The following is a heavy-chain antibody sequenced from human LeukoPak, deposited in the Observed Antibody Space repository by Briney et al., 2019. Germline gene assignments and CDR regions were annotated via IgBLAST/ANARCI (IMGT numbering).Heavy chain of an antibody. CDR1: GYRFTSYW. CDR3: ARELVGYCTNGVCFFDY. D-gene: IGHD2-8*01. J-gene: IGHJ4*02. Sequence: PGESLKISCKGSGYRFTSYWIGWGRQVPGKGLEWMGIIYPGDSDTRYSPSFQGQVTISADKSISTAYLQWNSLKASDTAMYYCARELVGYCTNGVCFFDYWGQGTLVTVSS. V-gene: IGHV5-51*01. CDR2: IYPGDSDT.